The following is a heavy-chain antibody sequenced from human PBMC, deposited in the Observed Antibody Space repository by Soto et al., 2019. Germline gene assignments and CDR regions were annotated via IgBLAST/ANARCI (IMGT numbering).Heavy chain of an antibody. Sequence: QVQLVQSGAEVKKPGASVKVSCKTSGYTFAAYYIHWIRQAPGQGIEWMGWINPTSGGTVYAQNFQDRVTMTRDTSISTAYMELRRLNSDDTAVYYCARDPDYGDYWGYFFDSWGQGTQVTVSS. J-gene: IGHJ4*02. CDR2: INPTSGGT. V-gene: IGHV1-2*02. D-gene: IGHD4-17*01. CDR1: GYTFAAYY. CDR3: ARDPDYGDYWGYFFDS.